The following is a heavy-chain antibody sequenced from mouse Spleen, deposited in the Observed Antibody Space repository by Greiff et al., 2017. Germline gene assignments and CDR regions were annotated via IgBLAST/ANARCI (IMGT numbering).Heavy chain of an antibody. CDR3: ARRGGNYVGETWFAY. Sequence: EVMLVESGGGLVKPGGSLKLSCAASGFNFSSYAMSWVRQTPEKRLEWVATISSGGSYTYYPDSVKGRFTISRDNAKNTLYLQMSSLRSEDTAMYYCARRGGNYVGETWFAYWGQGTLVTVSA. D-gene: IGHD2-1*01. CDR1: GFNFSSYA. CDR2: ISSGGSYT. V-gene: IGHV5-9-1*01. J-gene: IGHJ3*01.